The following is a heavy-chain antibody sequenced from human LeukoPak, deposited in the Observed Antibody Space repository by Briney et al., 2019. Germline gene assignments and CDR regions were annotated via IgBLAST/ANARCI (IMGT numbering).Heavy chain of an antibody. D-gene: IGHD4-17*01. CDR3: ARDVVGYDDYEDY. Sequence: GASVKVSCKVSGYTLTELSMHWVRQAPGQGLEWMGRINPNSGGANYAQKFQGRVTMTRDTSISTAYMELSGLRSEDTAVYYCARDVVGYDDYEDYWGQGTLVTVSS. J-gene: IGHJ4*02. CDR2: INPNSGGA. CDR1: GYTLTELS. V-gene: IGHV1-2*06.